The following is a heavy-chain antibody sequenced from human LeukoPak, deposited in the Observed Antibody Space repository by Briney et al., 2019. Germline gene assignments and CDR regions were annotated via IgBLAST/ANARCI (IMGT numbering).Heavy chain of an antibody. V-gene: IGHV3-11*04. J-gene: IGHJ4*02. D-gene: IGHD6-19*01. Sequence: GGSLRLSCAASGFTFSDYYMSWIRQAPGKGLEWVSYISSSGSTIYYADSVKGRFTISRDNAKNSLYLQMNSLRAEDTAVYYCARAYSSGWYFRSGWYYFDYWGQGTLVTVSS. CDR1: GFTFSDYY. CDR2: ISSSGSTI. CDR3: ARAYSSGWYFRSGWYYFDY.